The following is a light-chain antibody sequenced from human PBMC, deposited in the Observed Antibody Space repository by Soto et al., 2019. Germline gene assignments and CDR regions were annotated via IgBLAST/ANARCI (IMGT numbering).Light chain of an antibody. J-gene: IGLJ3*02. CDR1: SSDVGGYDY. CDR3: SSYTNSNTWV. CDR2: AVR. V-gene: IGLV2-14*01. Sequence: QSVLTQSASVSGSPGQSITISCTGTSSDVGGYDYVSWYQQHPGKAPKLMIYAVRNRPSGVSNRFSGSKSGNTASLTISGLQAEDEADYYCSSYTNSNTWVFGGGTKVTVL.